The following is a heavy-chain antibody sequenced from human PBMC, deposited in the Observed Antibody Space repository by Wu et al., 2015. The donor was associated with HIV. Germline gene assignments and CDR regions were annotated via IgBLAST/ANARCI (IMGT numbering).Heavy chain of an antibody. V-gene: IGHV1-18*01. D-gene: IGHD4-23*01. J-gene: IGHJ6*03. CDR1: GYTFTKYG. CDR2: ISAYNGNT. CDR3: ARGGVYGVNVGDYSYYYYIDV. Sequence: QVQLVQSGAEVKKPGASVKVSCKASGYTFTKYGISWVRQAPGQGLEWMGWISAYNGNTNYAQKLQGRVTMTTDTSTGTAYMELRSLRSDDTAVYYCARGGVYGVNVGDYSYYYYIDVWGKGTTVTVSS.